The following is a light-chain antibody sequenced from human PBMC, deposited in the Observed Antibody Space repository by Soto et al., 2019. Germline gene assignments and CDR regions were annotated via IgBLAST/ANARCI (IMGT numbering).Light chain of an antibody. J-gene: IGKJ1*01. CDR1: QSVSNY. Sequence: EILMTQSPATLSVSPGERAPLSCRASQSVSNYLAWYQQIPGQPPRLLIYGASTRATGIPARFSGSGSGTEFTLTISSLQSEDFAVYYCQQYNNWPRTFGQGTKVDIK. CDR2: GAS. V-gene: IGKV3-15*01. CDR3: QQYNNWPRT.